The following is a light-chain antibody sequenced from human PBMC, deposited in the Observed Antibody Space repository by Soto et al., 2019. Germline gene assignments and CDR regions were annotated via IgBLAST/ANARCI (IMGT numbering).Light chain of an antibody. CDR1: QSVRSS. CDR3: QQRSNWPRFT. CDR2: DAS. V-gene: IGKV3-11*01. J-gene: IGKJ3*01. Sequence: EIVLTQSPATLSLSPGERVTLSCRASQSVRSSLAWYQQRPGQAPRLLIYDASNRATGIPARFSGSGSGTDFTLTISSLEPEDFAVYYCQQRSNWPRFTFGHGTKVETK.